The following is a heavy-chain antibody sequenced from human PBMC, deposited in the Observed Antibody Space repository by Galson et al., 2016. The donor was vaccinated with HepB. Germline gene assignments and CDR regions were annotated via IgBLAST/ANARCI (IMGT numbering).Heavy chain of an antibody. CDR1: GYTFTDYY. CDR3: ARRLPDSDGLDI. D-gene: IGHD2-21*02. J-gene: IGHJ3*02. CDR2: INPNSGGT. Sequence: SVKVSCKASGYTFTDYYIHWVQQAPGQGLEWMGRINPNSGGTHYALKFQGRVTMTRDTSMRTAYLELSRLRSDDTAIYYCARRLPDSDGLDIWGQGTMVTVSS. V-gene: IGHV1-2*06.